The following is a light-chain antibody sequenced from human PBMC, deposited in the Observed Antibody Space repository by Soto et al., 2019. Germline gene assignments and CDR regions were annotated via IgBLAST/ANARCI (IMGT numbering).Light chain of an antibody. V-gene: IGLV2-14*01. J-gene: IGLJ2*01. Sequence: QSVLTQPASVSGSPGQSITISCTGTSSDVGGYNYVSWYQQHPGKAPKVMIYDVSDRPSGVSNRFSGSKSGNTASLTISGLQAEDEADYYCSSYTTCSIVLFGGGTKVTVL. CDR2: DVS. CDR3: SSYTTCSIVL. CDR1: SSDVGGYNY.